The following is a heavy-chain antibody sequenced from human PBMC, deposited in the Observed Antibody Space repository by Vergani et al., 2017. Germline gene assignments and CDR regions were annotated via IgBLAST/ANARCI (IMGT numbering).Heavy chain of an antibody. J-gene: IGHJ4*02. CDR3: TKGSRGYTGYFFDY. CDR1: GFTFSSYA. V-gene: IGHV3-23*01. CDR2: VSGSSATP. D-gene: IGHD5-12*01. Sequence: EVQLLGSGGGLVQPGGSLRLSCAASGFTFSSYAMSWVRQAPGKGLEWVSSVSGSSATPYYADSVKGRFIISRDNSKNTLHLQMNSLRADDTAVYYCTKGSRGYTGYFFDYWGQGTLATVSS.